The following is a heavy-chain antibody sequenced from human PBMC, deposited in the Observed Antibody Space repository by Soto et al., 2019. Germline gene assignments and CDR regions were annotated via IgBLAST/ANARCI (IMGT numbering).Heavy chain of an antibody. CDR1: GGSISSSNW. CDR2: IYHSGST. V-gene: IGHV4-4*02. Sequence: QVQLQESGPGLVKPSGTLSLTCAVSGGSISSSNWWSWVRQPPGKGLEWIGEIYHSGSTNYNPSLKSRVTISVDKSKNQFSRTLSSVTAADTAVYYCARVPRSGYRGPPGWFDPWGQGTLVTVSS. D-gene: IGHD3-3*01. CDR3: ARVPRSGYRGPPGWFDP. J-gene: IGHJ5*02.